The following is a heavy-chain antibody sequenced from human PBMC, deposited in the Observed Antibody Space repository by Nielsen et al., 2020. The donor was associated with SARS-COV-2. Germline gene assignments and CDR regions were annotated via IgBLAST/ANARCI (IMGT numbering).Heavy chain of an antibody. CDR3: ARSFSGDYSTGFDY. V-gene: IGHV3-66*01. Sequence: GGSLRLSCAASGFTFDDYAMHWVRQAPGKGLEWVSILYSGGYTYYADSVKGRFTISRDNSKNTLSLQMNSLRVDDTAVYYCARSFSGDYSTGFDYWGQGTLVTVSS. J-gene: IGHJ4*02. D-gene: IGHD4-17*01. CDR2: LYSGGYT. CDR1: GFTFDDYA.